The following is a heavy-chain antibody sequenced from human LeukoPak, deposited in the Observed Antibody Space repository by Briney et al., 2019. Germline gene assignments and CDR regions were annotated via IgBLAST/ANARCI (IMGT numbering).Heavy chain of an antibody. CDR3: ARDLFWMATIDDAGAENY. Sequence: ASVKVSCKASGYTFTSYYMHWVRQAPGQGLEWMGIINPSGGSTSYAQKFQGRVTITADESTSTAYMELSSLRSEDTAVYYCARDLFWMATIDDAGAENYWGQGTLVTVSS. D-gene: IGHD5-24*01. CDR1: GYTFTSYY. CDR2: INPSGGST. J-gene: IGHJ4*02. V-gene: IGHV1-46*01.